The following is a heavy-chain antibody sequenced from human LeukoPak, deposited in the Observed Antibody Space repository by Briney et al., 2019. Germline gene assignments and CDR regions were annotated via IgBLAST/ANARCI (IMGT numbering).Heavy chain of an antibody. CDR3: ARDLKDSSVYYGMDV. V-gene: IGHV4-59*13. Sequence: TSETLSLTCAVYGGSFSGYCWSWIRQPPGKGLEWIRYIYYSGSTNYNPSLKSRVTISVDTSKNQFSLKLSSVTAADTAVYYCARDLKDSSVYYGMDVWGQGTTVTVSS. CDR1: GGSFSGYC. D-gene: IGHD6-6*01. J-gene: IGHJ6*02. CDR2: IYYSGST.